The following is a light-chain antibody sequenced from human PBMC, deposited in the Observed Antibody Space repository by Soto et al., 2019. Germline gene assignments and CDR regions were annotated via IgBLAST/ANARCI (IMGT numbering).Light chain of an antibody. V-gene: IGKV3-11*01. Sequence: EIVLTQSPASLSLSPGDRATLSCRASQSVSSYLAWYQQKPGKAPRLLIYAASNRATGIPARFSGSGSGTDFTLTITILAAEYVAFYYCQQRSTWPYTFGQGTQLEIK. J-gene: IGKJ2*01. CDR1: QSVSSY. CDR3: QQRSTWPYT. CDR2: AAS.